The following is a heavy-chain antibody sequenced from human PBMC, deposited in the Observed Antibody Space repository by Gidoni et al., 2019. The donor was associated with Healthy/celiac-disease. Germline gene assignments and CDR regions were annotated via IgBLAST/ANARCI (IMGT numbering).Heavy chain of an antibody. J-gene: IGHJ5*02. V-gene: IGHV6-1*01. CDR3: ARGGQWLVLDWFDP. D-gene: IGHD6-19*01. Sequence: QVQLQQSGPGLVKPSQTLSLTCAISGARVSSTSAAWNWIRQAPSRGLEWLGRKDYRAKWDNDYAVSVKSRITINPDTSKNQFSLQLNSGTPEDTAVYYCARGGQWLVLDWFDPWGQGTLVTVSS. CDR2: KDYRAKWDN. CDR1: GARVSSTSAA.